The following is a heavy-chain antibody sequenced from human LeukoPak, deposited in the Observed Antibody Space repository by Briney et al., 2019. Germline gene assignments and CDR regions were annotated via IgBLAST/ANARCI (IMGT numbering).Heavy chain of an antibody. J-gene: IGHJ4*02. CDR2: INGDGSST. CDR3: VRGGVGAPPFDY. V-gene: IGHV3-74*01. D-gene: IGHD1-26*01. CDR1: GFTFSNNW. Sequence: GGSLRLSCAASGFTFSNNWMHWVRQAPGKGLVWVSRINGDGSSTDYADSVRGRFTISRDNVENTLLLQMNSLRAEDAAGYYCVRGGVGAPPFDYWGQGGLVTASS.